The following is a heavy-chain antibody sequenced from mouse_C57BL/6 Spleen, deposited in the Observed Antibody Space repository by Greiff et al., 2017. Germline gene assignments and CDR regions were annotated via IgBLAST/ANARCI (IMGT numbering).Heavy chain of an antibody. Sequence: EVMLVESGEGLVKPGGSLKLSCAASGFTFSSYAMSWVRQTPEKRLEWVAYISSGGDYIDYADTVKGRFTISSDNARNTLYLQMSSLKSEDTAMYYCTREEDYGSSWFAYWGQGTLVTVSA. J-gene: IGHJ3*01. CDR2: ISSGGDYI. D-gene: IGHD1-1*01. V-gene: IGHV5-9-1*02. CDR1: GFTFSSYA. CDR3: TREEDYGSSWFAY.